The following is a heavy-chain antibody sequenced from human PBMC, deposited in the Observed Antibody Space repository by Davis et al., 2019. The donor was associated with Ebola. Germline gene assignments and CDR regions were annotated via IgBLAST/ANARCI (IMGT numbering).Heavy chain of an antibody. CDR3: ARGRKVARMGSWFDS. CDR1: GYTFPNYD. J-gene: IGHJ5*01. V-gene: IGHV1-8*01. CDR2: MNPNSGNT. Sequence: ASVQVSCKASGYTFPNYDVHWVRQGPGQGLEWIGWMNPNSGNTGYGQKFQGRVTMTRNTSISTAYMELSSLTSEDTAVYYCARGRKVARMGSWFDSWGQGTLVTVSS. D-gene: IGHD5-12*01.